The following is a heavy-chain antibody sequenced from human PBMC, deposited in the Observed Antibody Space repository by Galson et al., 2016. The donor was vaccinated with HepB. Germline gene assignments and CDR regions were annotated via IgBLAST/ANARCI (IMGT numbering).Heavy chain of an antibody. Sequence: TLSLTCSVSGGSIFNYYWSWIRQPPGKGLEWIGYIYHSGSTVYKPSLKSRVTMSVDTSKNQVSLRLSSVTAADTAVYYCVRGVGFDYWGQGTLVTVSS. D-gene: IGHD2-8*01. J-gene: IGHJ4*02. CDR2: IYHSGST. V-gene: IGHV4-59*01. CDR3: VRGVGFDY. CDR1: GGSIFNYY.